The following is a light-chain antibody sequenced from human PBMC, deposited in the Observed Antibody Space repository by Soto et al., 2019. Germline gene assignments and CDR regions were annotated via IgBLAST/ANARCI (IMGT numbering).Light chain of an antibody. Sequence: EFVLTQSPATLSLSPGERATLSCRASQSVSNNYLAWYQQKPGQAPRLLIYDASYRATGIPARFSGSGSVTDFTLTISSLEPEDFAVYYCQQRSNWIAFGQGTRLEIK. CDR3: QQRSNWIA. V-gene: IGKV3-11*01. CDR1: QSVSNNY. CDR2: DAS. J-gene: IGKJ5*01.